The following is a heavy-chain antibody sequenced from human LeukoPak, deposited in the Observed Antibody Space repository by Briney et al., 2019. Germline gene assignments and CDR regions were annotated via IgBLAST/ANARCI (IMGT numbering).Heavy chain of an antibody. CDR2: ISPSGGST. J-gene: IGHJ5*02. Sequence: ASVKVSCKAFGYTFTSNYMHWVRQAPGQGPEWMGVISPSGGSTTYAQKFQGRVTLTRDMSTSTDYLELSSLRSEDTAVYYCARDDSVRDEAWWFNPWGQGTLATVSS. V-gene: IGHV1-46*01. CDR3: ARDDSVRDEAWWFNP. CDR1: GYTFTSNY. D-gene: IGHD5-24*01.